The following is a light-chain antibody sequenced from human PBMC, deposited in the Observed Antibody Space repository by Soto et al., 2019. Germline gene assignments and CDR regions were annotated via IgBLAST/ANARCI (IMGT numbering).Light chain of an antibody. J-gene: IGKJ1*01. V-gene: IGKV1-17*03. CDR3: LQNNRYPWT. CDR2: AAS. Sequence: DIQMTQSPSAMSASVGDRVTITCRAKQDISDFLASCQQKPGEVPKRLICAASSLESGGPSRFSGSGSGTEFTLTISSLQPEDFATYYCLQNNRYPWTFGQGTKVDIK. CDR1: QDISDF.